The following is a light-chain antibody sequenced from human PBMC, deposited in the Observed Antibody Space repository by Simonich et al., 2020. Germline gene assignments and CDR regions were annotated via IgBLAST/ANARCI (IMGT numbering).Light chain of an antibody. CDR3: AAWDDSLNGWV. Sequence: QSVLTQPPSASGTPGQRVTISCSGCSSNIGSNTVNWYQQLPGTAPKLLIYRNNQRPSGFPYRVSGSKSGTSASLAISGRQSEDEADYYCAAWDDSLNGWVFGGGTKLTVL. J-gene: IGLJ3*02. CDR1: SSNIGSNT. CDR2: RNN. V-gene: IGLV1-44*01.